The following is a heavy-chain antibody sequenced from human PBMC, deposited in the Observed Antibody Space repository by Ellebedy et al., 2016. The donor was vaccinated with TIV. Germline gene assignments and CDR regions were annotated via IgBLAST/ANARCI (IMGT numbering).Heavy chain of an antibody. CDR3: ARKVSMVRERTLDY. Sequence: GESLKISCAASGFTVSSSYMTWVRQAPGKGLEWVSVVYSGGNTYYANSVKGRFTVSRDNSKNTLFLQMNSLRAEDTALYYCARKVSMVRERTLDYWGQGTLGSVSS. V-gene: IGHV3-53*01. CDR2: VYSGGNT. CDR1: GFTVSSSY. D-gene: IGHD3-10*01. J-gene: IGHJ4*02.